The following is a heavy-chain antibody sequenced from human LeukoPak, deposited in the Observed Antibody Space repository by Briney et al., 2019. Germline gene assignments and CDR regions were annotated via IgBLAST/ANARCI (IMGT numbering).Heavy chain of an antibody. J-gene: IGHJ4*02. Sequence: PSETLSLTCGVSGGSVSSTNWWTWIRQPPGKGLEWIGEVHLDGRTNFNPSLKSRLTMSVDLSENHVSPKLTSVTAADTAVYYYAREGGFYRPLDYSGQGTLVTVSS. V-gene: IGHV4-4*02. CDR3: AREGGFYRPLDY. CDR1: GGSVSSTNW. CDR2: VHLDGRT. D-gene: IGHD6-25*01.